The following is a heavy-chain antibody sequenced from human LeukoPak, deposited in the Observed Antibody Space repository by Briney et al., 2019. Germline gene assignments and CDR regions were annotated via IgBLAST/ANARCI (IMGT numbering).Heavy chain of an antibody. J-gene: IGHJ4*02. CDR2: ITSSSSST. CDR1: GFTFSTYT. CDR3: ARDGMGSGYDFDY. D-gene: IGHD5-12*01. V-gene: IGHV3-21*01. Sequence: GGSLRLSCAASGFTFSTYTMNWVRQAPGKGLEWVSSITSSSSSTYHADSVKARFTISRDNAKNSPYLQMNSLRVEDTAVYYCARDGMGSGYDFDYWGQGTLVTVSS.